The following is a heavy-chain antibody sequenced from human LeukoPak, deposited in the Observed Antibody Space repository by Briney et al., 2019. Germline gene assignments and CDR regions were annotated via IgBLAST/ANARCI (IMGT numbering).Heavy chain of an antibody. CDR3: ARAVSPTTVTNDNWFDP. CDR1: GDSITSSSYY. CDR2: VYYTGGT. V-gene: IGHV4-39*07. D-gene: IGHD4-17*01. J-gene: IGHJ5*02. Sequence: PSQTLSLTCSVSGDSITSSSYYWAWIRQPPEKGLEWIGSVYYTGGTNYSPSLKSRVTISVDTSKNQFSLKLSSVTAADTAVYYCARAVSPTTVTNDNWFDPWGQGTLVTVSS.